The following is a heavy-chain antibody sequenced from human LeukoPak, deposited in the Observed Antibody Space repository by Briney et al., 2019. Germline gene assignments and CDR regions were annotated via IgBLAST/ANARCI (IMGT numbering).Heavy chain of an antibody. CDR1: GGSISSGSYY. J-gene: IGHJ4*02. CDR2: IYTSGST. Sequence: SETLSLTCTVSGGSISSGSYYWSWIRQPAGKGLEWIGRIYTSGSTNYNPSLKSRVTISVDTPKNQFSLKLSSVTAADTAVYYCARDPGGDFDYWGQGTLVTVSS. V-gene: IGHV4-61*02. D-gene: IGHD4-17*01. CDR3: ARDPGGDFDY.